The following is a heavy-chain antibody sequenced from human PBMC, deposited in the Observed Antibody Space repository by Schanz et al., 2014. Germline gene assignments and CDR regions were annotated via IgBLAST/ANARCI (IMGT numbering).Heavy chain of an antibody. Sequence: QVQLVESGGGVVQPGRSLRLSCAASGFTFSAYGMHWVRQAPGKGLEWVTYIRYDGINKYYADSVKGRFTISRDNAKNSLYLQMNSLRDEDTAVYYCARGGATRFDYWGQGTQVTVSS. CDR3: ARGGATRFDY. V-gene: IGHV3-33*01. D-gene: IGHD1-26*01. CDR2: IRYDGINK. J-gene: IGHJ4*02. CDR1: GFTFSAYG.